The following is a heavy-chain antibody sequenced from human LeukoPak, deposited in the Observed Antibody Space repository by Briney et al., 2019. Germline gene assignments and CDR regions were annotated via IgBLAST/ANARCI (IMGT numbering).Heavy chain of an antibody. CDR3: ARAKNGLFDY. J-gene: IGHJ4*02. CDR2: ISSSSSYI. CDR1: GFTSSSYS. Sequence: PGGSLRLSCAASGFTSSSYSMNWVRQAPGKGLKWVSSISSSSSYIYYADSVKGRFTISRDNAKNSLSLQMSSLRAEDTAVYYCARAKNGLFDYWGQGTLVTVSS. V-gene: IGHV3-21*01. D-gene: IGHD2-8*01.